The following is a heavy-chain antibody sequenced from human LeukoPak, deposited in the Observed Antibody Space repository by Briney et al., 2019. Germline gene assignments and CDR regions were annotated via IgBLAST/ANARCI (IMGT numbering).Heavy chain of an antibody. CDR2: ISGSGGST. CDR3: AKGRATTTVTSAHFDY. Sequence: GGSLRLSCAASGFTFSSYAMSWVRQAPGKGLEWVSAISGSGGSTYYADSVKGRFTISRDNSKNTLYLQMNSLRAEDTAVYYCAKGRATTTVTSAHFDYWGQGTLVTVSS. J-gene: IGHJ4*02. D-gene: IGHD4-17*01. V-gene: IGHV3-23*01. CDR1: GFTFSSYA.